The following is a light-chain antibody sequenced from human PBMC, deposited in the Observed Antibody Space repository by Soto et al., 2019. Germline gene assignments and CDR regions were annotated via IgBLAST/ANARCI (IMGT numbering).Light chain of an antibody. CDR1: SIGSKS. CDR2: DDN. V-gene: IGLV3-21*02. Sequence: SYELTQPPSVSVAPGQTATITCGRKSIGSKSVHWYQQRPGQAPVLVVFDDNNRPSGIPERFSGSNSGNTATLTISRVEAGDEADYYCQVWDNIRGVFGGGTKHTVL. J-gene: IGLJ3*02. CDR3: QVWDNIRGV.